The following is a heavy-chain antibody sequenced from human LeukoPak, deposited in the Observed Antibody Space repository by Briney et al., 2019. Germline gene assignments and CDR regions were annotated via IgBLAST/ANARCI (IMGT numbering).Heavy chain of an antibody. CDR1: GFTFDDYA. CDR2: ISWNSGSI. D-gene: IGHD6-19*01. V-gene: IGHV3-9*01. J-gene: IGHJ4*02. Sequence: GGSLRLSCAASGFTFDDYAMHWVRQAPGKGLEWVSGISWNSGSIGYADSVKGRFTISRDNAKNSLYLQMNSLRAEDTALYYCAKDKGYSSGWYLGHPFDYWGQGTLVTVSS. CDR3: AKDKGYSSGWYLGHPFDY.